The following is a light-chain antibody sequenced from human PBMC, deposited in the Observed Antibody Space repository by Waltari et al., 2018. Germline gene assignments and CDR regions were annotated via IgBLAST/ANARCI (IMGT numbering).Light chain of an antibody. V-gene: IGKV1-5*01. CDR1: ESLGSE. CDR3: QQYSYYPWK. Sequence: DIQMTQSPSTLSASIGDRVTITCRASESLGSELAWYQQRPGKAPNMLIYDASNLQTGVPSRFSGSGSGTEFTLTINNLQPDDFVTYFCQQYSYYPWKFGQETKVEIK. J-gene: IGKJ1*01. CDR2: DAS.